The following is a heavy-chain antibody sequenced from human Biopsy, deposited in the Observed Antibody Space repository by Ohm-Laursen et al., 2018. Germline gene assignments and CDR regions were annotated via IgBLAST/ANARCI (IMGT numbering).Heavy chain of an antibody. CDR1: GVSINGGRYY. CDR3: ARLGSGDYFPTFFDF. V-gene: IGHV4-31*03. J-gene: IGHJ4*02. Sequence: SETPSLTCTVSGVSINGGRYYWNWIRHHPGKGLEWIGNIFYSANTYYNPSLKSRVTISVDTPKNQFSLKLSSVTAADTAVYYCARLGSGDYFPTFFDFWGQGALVTVSS. CDR2: IFYSANT. D-gene: IGHD5-12*01.